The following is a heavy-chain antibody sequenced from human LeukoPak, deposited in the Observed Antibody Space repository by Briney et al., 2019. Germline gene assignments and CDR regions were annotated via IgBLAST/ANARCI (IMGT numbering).Heavy chain of an antibody. D-gene: IGHD3-22*01. CDR3: AKRSGSSGYYTLFDY. Sequence: GGSLRLSCAASGFTFNSYAMNWVRQAPGKGREWVSGISGSGGSTDYADSVKGRFTISRDNSKNTVYMQMNSLRAEDTAVYYCAKRSGSSGYYTLFDYWGQGTLVTVSS. V-gene: IGHV3-23*01. J-gene: IGHJ4*02. CDR1: GFTFNSYA. CDR2: ISGSGGST.